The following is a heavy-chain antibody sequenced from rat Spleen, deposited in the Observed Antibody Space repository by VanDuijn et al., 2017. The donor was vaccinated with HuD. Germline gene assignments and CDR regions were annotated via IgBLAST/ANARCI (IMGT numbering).Heavy chain of an antibody. CDR3: TGGGHSALNWFAY. J-gene: IGHJ3*01. CDR1: GFTFNNYW. V-gene: IGHV5-31*01. Sequence: EVQLVESGGGLVQPGRSLKLSCVASGFTFNNYWMTWIRQAPGKGLEWVASITNARGTTYYPDSVKGRFTISKDNAKDTGYLHMNNLRSEDTAMYYCTGGGHSALNWFAYWGQGTLVTVSS. D-gene: IGHD3-3*01. CDR2: ITNARGTT.